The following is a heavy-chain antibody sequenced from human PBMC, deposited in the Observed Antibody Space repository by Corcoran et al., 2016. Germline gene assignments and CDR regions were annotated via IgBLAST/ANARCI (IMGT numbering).Heavy chain of an antibody. Sequence: QVQLVQSGAEVKKPGSSVKVSCKASGGTFSSYAINWVRQAPGQGLEWMGGIIPIFGTAKYTQKFQGRITITADKSTSTAYMELSSLRSEDTAVYYCARASGWVSPVNYWGQGTLVTVSS. D-gene: IGHD6-19*01. J-gene: IGHJ4*02. CDR2: IIPIFGTA. CDR1: GGTFSSYA. CDR3: ARASGWVSPVNY. V-gene: IGHV1-69*06.